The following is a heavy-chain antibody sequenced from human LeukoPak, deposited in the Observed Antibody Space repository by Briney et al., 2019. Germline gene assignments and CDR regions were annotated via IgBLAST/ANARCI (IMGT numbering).Heavy chain of an antibody. J-gene: IGHJ4*02. CDR3: AKDMGSSGFDY. V-gene: IGHV3-30*18. CDR2: ISYDGSNK. Sequence: GGSLRLSCAASGFTFSGYGTHWVRQAPGKGLEWVAVISYDGSNKYYADSVKGRFTISRDNSKNTLYLQMNSLRAEDTAVYYCAKDMGSSGFDYWGQGTLVTVSS. D-gene: IGHD6-19*01. CDR1: GFTFSGYG.